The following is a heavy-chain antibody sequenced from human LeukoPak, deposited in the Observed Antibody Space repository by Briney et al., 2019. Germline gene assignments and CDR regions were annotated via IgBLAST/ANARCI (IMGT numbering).Heavy chain of an antibody. D-gene: IGHD2-15*01. Sequence: XAVISYDGSNKYYADSVKGRFTISRDNSKNTLYLQMNSLRAEDTAVYYCAKECCSDGSSRGAYYYYYGMDVWGQGTTVTVSS. V-gene: IGHV3-30*18. CDR2: ISYDGSNK. CDR3: AKECCSDGSSRGAYYYYYGMDV. J-gene: IGHJ6*02.